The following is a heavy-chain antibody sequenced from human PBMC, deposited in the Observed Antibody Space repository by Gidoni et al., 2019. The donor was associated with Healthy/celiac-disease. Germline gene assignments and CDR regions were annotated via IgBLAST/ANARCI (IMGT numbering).Heavy chain of an antibody. CDR2: INTNPGNP. V-gene: IGHV7-4-1*02. CDR3: ARDFWWRYCSGGSCYGKKYYFDY. CDR1: GYTFTSYA. J-gene: IGHJ4*02. D-gene: IGHD2-15*01. Sequence: QVQLVQSGSELKKPGASVKVSCKASGYTFTSYAMNWVRQAPAQGLEWMGWINTNPGNPTYAQGFTGRFVFSLDTSVSTAYLQISSLKAEDTAVYYCARDFWWRYCSGGSCYGKKYYFDYWGQGTLVTVSS.